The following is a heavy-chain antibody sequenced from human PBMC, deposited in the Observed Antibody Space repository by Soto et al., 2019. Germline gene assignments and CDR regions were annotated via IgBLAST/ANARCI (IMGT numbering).Heavy chain of an antibody. D-gene: IGHD2-21*02. CDR2: INPSGGST. CDR3: AVPTASMYYFDY. Sequence: ASVKVSCKASGYTFTSYYMHWVRQAPGQGLEWMGIINPSGGSTSYAQKFQGRVTVTRDTSTSTVYMELSSLRSEDTAVYYCAVPTASMYYFDYWGQGTLVTVSS. CDR1: GYTFTSYY. J-gene: IGHJ4*02. V-gene: IGHV1-46*01.